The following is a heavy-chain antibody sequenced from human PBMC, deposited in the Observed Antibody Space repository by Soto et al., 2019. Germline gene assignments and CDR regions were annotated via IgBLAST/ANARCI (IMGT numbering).Heavy chain of an antibody. D-gene: IGHD2-8*01. V-gene: IGHV1-3*01. Sequence: ASVKVSCKASGYTFTSYAMHWVRQAPGQRLEWMGWINAGNGNTKYSQKFQGRVTITRDTSASTAYMELSSLRSEDTAVYYCAREGPVWIMVYAIYGGRTDAFDIWGQGTMVTVSS. J-gene: IGHJ3*02. CDR1: GYTFTSYA. CDR3: AREGPVWIMVYAIYGGRTDAFDI. CDR2: INAGNGNT.